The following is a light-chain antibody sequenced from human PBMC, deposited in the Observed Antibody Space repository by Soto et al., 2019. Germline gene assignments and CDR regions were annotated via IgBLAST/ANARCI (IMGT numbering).Light chain of an antibody. Sequence: QSVLTQSASASGTPGQRVTISCSGGTSNIGTNAVYWFQLLPGTAPKLLIYYSNHRPSGISDRFSGSKSGTSASLAISGLRPEDGADYFCAAWDDRLRGYVFGTGTKVTV. J-gene: IGLJ1*01. CDR1: TSNIGTNA. CDR2: YSN. CDR3: AAWDDRLRGYV. V-gene: IGLV1-47*01.